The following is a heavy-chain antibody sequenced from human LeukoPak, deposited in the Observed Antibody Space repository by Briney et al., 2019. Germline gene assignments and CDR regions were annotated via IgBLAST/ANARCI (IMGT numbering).Heavy chain of an antibody. CDR2: IYPGDSDT. V-gene: IGHV5-51*01. J-gene: IGHJ4*02. CDR3: ARQTYSSGWSFDY. Sequence: GESLKISCKGSGYGFTSYWIDWVRQMPGKGLEWMGMIYPGDSDTRYSPSFQGQVAISADKSISTAYLQWSSLKASDTAMYYCARQTYSSGWSFDYWGQGTLVTVSS. D-gene: IGHD6-19*01. CDR1: GYGFTSYW.